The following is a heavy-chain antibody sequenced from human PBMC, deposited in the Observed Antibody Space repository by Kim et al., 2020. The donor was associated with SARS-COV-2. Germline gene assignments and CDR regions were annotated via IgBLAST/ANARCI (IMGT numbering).Heavy chain of an antibody. CDR2: INHRGST. CDR1: GASLNNFY. V-gene: IGHV4-34*01. Sequence: SETLSLTCAVYGASLNNFYLRWLRQSPGTGLEWIAEINHRGSTNYNPSLKSRVTISADTSKSQFSLQVNSVTVADTAVYYCARETSRGDDAFDIWGHGTMVTVSS. J-gene: IGHJ3*02. D-gene: IGHD3-10*01. CDR3: ARETSRGDDAFDI.